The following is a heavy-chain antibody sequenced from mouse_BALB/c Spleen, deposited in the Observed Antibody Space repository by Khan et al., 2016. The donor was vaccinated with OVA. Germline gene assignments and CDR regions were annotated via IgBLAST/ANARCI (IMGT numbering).Heavy chain of an antibody. CDR2: INPTSGYT. CDR1: GYTFSSYW. V-gene: IGHV1-7*01. J-gene: IGHJ2*01. Sequence: QVQLKQSGAEQAKPGASVKMSCKTSGYTFSSYWMHWVKQRPGQGLEWIGYINPTSGYTEYNEKFKDKATLSADKSSSTAYMQLTSPTSEDSAVYYCARDRIDYWGQGTTLTVSS. CDR3: ARDRIDY.